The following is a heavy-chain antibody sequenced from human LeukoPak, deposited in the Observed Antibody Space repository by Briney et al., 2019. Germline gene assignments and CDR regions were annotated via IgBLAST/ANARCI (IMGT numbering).Heavy chain of an antibody. CDR3: AVSSSGWYEGLDAFDI. D-gene: IGHD6-19*01. CDR2: IIPNLGIA. J-gene: IGHJ3*02. Sequence: VASVRVSCKASGGTFSSYTISWVRQAPGQGLEWMGRIIPNLGIANYAQKFQGRVTITADKSTSTAYMELSSLRSEDTAVYYCAVSSSGWYEGLDAFDIWGQGTMVTVSS. CDR1: GGTFSSYT. V-gene: IGHV1-69*02.